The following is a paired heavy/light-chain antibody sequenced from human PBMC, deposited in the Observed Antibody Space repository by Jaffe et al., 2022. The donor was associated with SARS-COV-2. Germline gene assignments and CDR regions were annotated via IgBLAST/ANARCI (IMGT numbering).Light chain of an antibody. CDR2: LGS. CDR3: MQVLQTPGT. J-gene: IGKJ1*01. Sequence: DIVMTQSPLSLPVTPGEPASISCRSSQSLLHSNGYNYLDWYLQKPGQSPQLLIYLGSNRASGVPDRFSGSGSGTDFTLKISRVEAEDVGVYYCMQVLQTPGTFGQGTKVEIK. V-gene: IGKV2-28*01. CDR1: QSLLHSNGYNY.
Heavy chain of an antibody. CDR3: ARDDAVAAGWGFDY. J-gene: IGHJ4*02. D-gene: IGHD6-13*01. V-gene: IGHV1-2*02. CDR1: GFTFTGYY. Sequence: QVQLVQSGAEVKKPGASVRVSCSGSGFTFTGYYMHWMRQAPGQGLEWVGWINLNSGDTRYAQKFQGRVTMTRDTSIKTAYMELSSLRSDDTAIYYCARDDAVAAGWGFDYWGQGMLVAVSS. CDR2: INLNSGDT.